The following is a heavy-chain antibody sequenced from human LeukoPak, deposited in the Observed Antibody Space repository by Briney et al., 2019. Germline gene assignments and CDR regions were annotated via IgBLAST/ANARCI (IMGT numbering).Heavy chain of an antibody. J-gene: IGHJ4*02. CDR3: ASLGSSSRDY. Sequence: VRSLRLSCAASGFTFSSYAMHWVRQAPGRGLEWVAVISYDGSNKYYADSVKGRFTISRDNSKNTLYLQMNSLRAEDTAVYYCASLGSSSRDYWGQGTLVTVSS. CDR2: ISYDGSNK. D-gene: IGHD6-6*01. CDR1: GFTFSSYA. V-gene: IGHV3-30-3*01.